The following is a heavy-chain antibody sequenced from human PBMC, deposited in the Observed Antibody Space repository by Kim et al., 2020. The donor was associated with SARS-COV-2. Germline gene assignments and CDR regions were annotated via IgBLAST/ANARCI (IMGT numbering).Heavy chain of an antibody. J-gene: IGHJ6*02. Sequence: ASVKVSCKASGYTFTSYGISWVRQAPGQGLEWMGWISAYNGNTNYAQKLQGRVTMTTDTSTSTAYMELRSLRSDDTAVYYCAASGERELGTYYDFWSAILLGDYYYGMDVWGQGTTVTVSS. CDR1: GYTFTSYG. V-gene: IGHV1-18*01. CDR2: ISAYNGNT. CDR3: AASGERELGTYYDFWSAILLGDYYYGMDV. D-gene: IGHD3-3*01.